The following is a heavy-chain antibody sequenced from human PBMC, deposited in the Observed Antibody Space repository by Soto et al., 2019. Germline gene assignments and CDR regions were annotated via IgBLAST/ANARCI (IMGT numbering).Heavy chain of an antibody. J-gene: IGHJ4*02. Sequence: ASVKVSCKASGYTFXGYAMHWVRQAPGQRLEWMGWINAGNGNTKYSQKFQGRVTITRDTSASTAYMELSSLRSEDTAVYYCARAVAVDADFDYWGQGTLVTVSS. D-gene: IGHD6-19*01. CDR1: GYTFXGYA. CDR2: INAGNGNT. CDR3: ARAVAVDADFDY. V-gene: IGHV1-3*01.